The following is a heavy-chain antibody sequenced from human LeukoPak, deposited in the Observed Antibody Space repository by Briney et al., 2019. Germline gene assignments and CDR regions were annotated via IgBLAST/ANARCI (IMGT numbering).Heavy chain of an antibody. CDR3: ARHYGDYEGVDY. CDR2: ISSSSSYI. J-gene: IGHJ4*02. Sequence: NPGGSLRLSCAASGFTFSSYSMNWVRQAPGKGLEWVSSISSSSSYIYCADSVKGRFTISRDNAKNSLYLQMNSLRAEDTAVYYCARHYGDYEGVDYWGQGTLVTVSS. V-gene: IGHV3-21*01. D-gene: IGHD4-17*01. CDR1: GFTFSSYS.